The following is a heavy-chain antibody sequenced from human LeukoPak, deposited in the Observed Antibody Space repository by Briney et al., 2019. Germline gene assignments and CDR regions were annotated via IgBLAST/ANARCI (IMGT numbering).Heavy chain of an antibody. V-gene: IGHV1-2*02. D-gene: IGHD3-22*01. J-gene: IGHJ4*02. CDR1: GYTFTGYY. CDR3: ARASVNYYDSSGYYFV. Sequence: GASVKVSCKASGYTFTGYYMHWVRPAPGQGLKWMGWINPNSGGTNYAQKSQGRVTMTRDTSISTAYMELSRLRSDDTAVYYCARASVNYYDSSGYYFVWGQGTLVTVSS. CDR2: INPNSGGT.